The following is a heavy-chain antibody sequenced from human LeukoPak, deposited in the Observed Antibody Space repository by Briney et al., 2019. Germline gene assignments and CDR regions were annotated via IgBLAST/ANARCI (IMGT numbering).Heavy chain of an antibody. V-gene: IGHV3-23*01. J-gene: IGHJ4*02. Sequence: PGGSLRLSCAASGFTFSSYAMSWVRQAPGKGLDWVSGISGSDGSTYYADSVKGRFTISRDNSKDTLYLQLNSLRAEDTALYYCAKWAARGNGLPRSYFDSWGQGILVTVSS. CDR2: ISGSDGST. D-gene: IGHD2-8*01. CDR3: AKWAARGNGLPRSYFDS. CDR1: GFTFSSYA.